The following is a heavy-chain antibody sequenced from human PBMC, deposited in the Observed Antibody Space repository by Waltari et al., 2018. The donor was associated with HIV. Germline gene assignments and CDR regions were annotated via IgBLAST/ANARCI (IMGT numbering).Heavy chain of an antibody. J-gene: IGHJ4*02. Sequence: EVLLVESGGGLVKPGGTLRLPCAASGLIFANFWLTWVRQVPGKGLEWVGRIKSKSVGETTDYAASVRGRFTVSRDDSKNTLFLQMNNLKIEDTGIYYCTVPRSGSSGFFYWGQGILVTVSS. D-gene: IGHD3-22*01. V-gene: IGHV3-15*01. CDR3: TVPRSGSSGFFY. CDR1: GLIFANFW. CDR2: IKSKSVGETT.